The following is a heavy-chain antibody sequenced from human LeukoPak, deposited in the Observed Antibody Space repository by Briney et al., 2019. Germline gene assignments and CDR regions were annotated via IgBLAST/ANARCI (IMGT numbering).Heavy chain of an antibody. V-gene: IGHV3-7*01. CDR3: ARVDTAMVPAFIDY. J-gene: IGHJ4*02. Sequence: GGSLRLSCAASGFSLSGYWMTWVRQAPGKGLEWVANIKQDGSEKYYVDSVKGRFTISRDNAKNSLYLQMNSLRAEDTAVYYCARVDTAMVPAFIDYWGQGTLVTVSS. CDR2: IKQDGSEK. CDR1: GFSLSGYW. D-gene: IGHD5-18*01.